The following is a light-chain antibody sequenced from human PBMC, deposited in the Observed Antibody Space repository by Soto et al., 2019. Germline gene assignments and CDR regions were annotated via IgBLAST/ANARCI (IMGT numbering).Light chain of an antibody. Sequence: QSALAQPASVSGSPGQSITISCTGTSSDVGGYNFVSWYQQHPGKAPKLMIYEVIHRPSGVSNRFSGSKSGNTASLTISGLQAEDEADYYCSSWTSSTTQVLGGGTKLTVL. CDR2: EVI. CDR1: SSDVGGYNF. V-gene: IGLV2-14*01. CDR3: SSWTSSTTQV. J-gene: IGLJ3*02.